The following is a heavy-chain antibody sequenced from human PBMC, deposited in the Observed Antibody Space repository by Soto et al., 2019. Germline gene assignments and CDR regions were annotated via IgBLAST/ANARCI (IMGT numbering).Heavy chain of an antibody. V-gene: IGHV3-15*07. CDR1: GFSFSNAW. CDR2: IKRKIDGEAT. D-gene: IGHD2-15*01. J-gene: IGHJ6*02. Sequence: GGSLRLSCAASGFSFSNAWMNWVRQAPGKGLEWVGRIKRKIDGEATDYAGPVKGRFTVFRDDSKSALYLQMNSLKGDDTAVYYCTTRSVEGVWGQGT. CDR3: TTRSVEGV.